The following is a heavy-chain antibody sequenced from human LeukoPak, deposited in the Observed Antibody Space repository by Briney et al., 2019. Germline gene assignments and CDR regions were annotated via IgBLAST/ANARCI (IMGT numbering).Heavy chain of an antibody. D-gene: IGHD2-15*01. Sequence: PGGSLRLSCAASGFTFSNFGMHWVRQAPGKGLEWVAFIPYDGSNKYYADSVKGRFTISRDNSKNALYLQMNSLTAEDTAVYYCATQTPSLNFDYWGQGTLVTVSS. CDR2: IPYDGSNK. CDR1: GFTFSNFG. CDR3: ATQTPSLNFDY. J-gene: IGHJ4*02. V-gene: IGHV3-30*02.